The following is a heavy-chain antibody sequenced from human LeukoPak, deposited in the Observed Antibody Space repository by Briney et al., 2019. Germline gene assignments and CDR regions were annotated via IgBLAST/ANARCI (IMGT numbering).Heavy chain of an antibody. CDR1: DGSISSYY. J-gene: IGHJ4*02. V-gene: IGHV4-59*01. CDR2: IYYSGST. Sequence: SETLSLTCTVSDGSISSYYWSWIRQPPGKGLEWIGYIYYSGSTNYNPSLKSRVTISVDTSKNQFSLKLSSVTAADTAVYYCARVSSGIAPYYFDYWGQGTLVTVSS. D-gene: IGHD6-13*01. CDR3: ARVSSGIAPYYFDY.